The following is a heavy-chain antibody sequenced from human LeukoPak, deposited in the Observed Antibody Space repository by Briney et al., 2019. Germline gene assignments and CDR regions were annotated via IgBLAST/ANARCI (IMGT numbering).Heavy chain of an antibody. J-gene: IGHJ4*02. Sequence: GGSLRLSCAASGFTFSSYWMSWVRQAPGKGLEWVANIKQDGSEKYYVDSVKGRFTISRDNAKNSLYLQMNSLRAEDTAVYYCARENDYVWGSYRPNYYFDYWGQGTLVTVSS. D-gene: IGHD3-16*02. V-gene: IGHV3-7*01. CDR3: ARENDYVWGSYRPNYYFDY. CDR1: GFTFSSYW. CDR2: IKQDGSEK.